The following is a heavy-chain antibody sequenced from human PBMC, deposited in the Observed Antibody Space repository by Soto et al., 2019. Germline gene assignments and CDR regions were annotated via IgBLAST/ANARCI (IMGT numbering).Heavy chain of an antibody. CDR1: EFIFSSFA. V-gene: IGHV3-23*01. D-gene: IGHD6-13*01. Sequence: LRLSCVVSEFIFSSFALSWVRLAPGKGLEWVAAVSRRGVNTYYADSVKGRFTISRENAKNTLYLQMNSLRAEDTAVYYCAKLSSPINDLAEPGPDYWGQGTLVTVSS. CDR3: AKLSSPINDLAEPGPDY. CDR2: VSRRGVNT. J-gene: IGHJ4*02.